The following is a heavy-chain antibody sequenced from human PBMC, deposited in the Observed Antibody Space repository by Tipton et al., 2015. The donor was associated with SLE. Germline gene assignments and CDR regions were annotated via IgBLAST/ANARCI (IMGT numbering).Heavy chain of an antibody. CDR3: ARHPDVATMLVDV. CDR2: IYFTGST. Sequence: TLSLTCSVSGGSISDHYWIWIRQPPGKGLEWIGYIYFTGSTNYSPSLKSRATMSVDMSKNQFSLKVTSVTAADTAVYYCARHPDVATMLVDVWGQGTTVTVSS. D-gene: IGHD5-12*01. J-gene: IGHJ6*02. V-gene: IGHV4-59*08. CDR1: GGSISDHY.